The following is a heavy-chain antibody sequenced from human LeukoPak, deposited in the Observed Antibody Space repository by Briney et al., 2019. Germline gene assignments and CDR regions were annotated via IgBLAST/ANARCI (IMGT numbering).Heavy chain of an antibody. CDR3: ARDGPVGYIKH. CDR1: GYTFTSYG. J-gene: IGHJ1*01. CDR2: ISLDSGDT. D-gene: IGHD2-15*01. V-gene: IGHV1-18*01. Sequence: GASVKVSCKASGYTFTSYGICWVRQAPGQVLEWMGWISLDSGDTYYPQKLQGRVTMTTDTSTSTAYMELRSLRSDDTAVYYCARDGPVGYIKHWRQGTLVTVSS.